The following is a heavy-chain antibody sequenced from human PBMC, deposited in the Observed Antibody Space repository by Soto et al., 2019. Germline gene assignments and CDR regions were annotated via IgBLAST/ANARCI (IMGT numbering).Heavy chain of an antibody. V-gene: IGHV3-33*01. J-gene: IGHJ4*02. CDR2: IWYDGSNT. Sequence: ESGGGVVQLGRSLRLSCAASGFTFRSYGMNWVRQAPGKGLEWVAIIWYDGSNTYYADSVKGRFTISRDNSKNTLYLQMNSLRAEDTAVYYCATVRHYGGSYYSDYWGQGTLVTVSS. CDR3: ATVRHYGGSYYSDY. CDR1: GFTFRSYG. D-gene: IGHD1-26*01.